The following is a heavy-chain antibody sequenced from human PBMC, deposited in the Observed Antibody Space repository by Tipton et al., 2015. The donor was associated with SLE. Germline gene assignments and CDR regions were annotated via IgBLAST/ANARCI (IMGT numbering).Heavy chain of an antibody. D-gene: IGHD1-26*01. Sequence: QSGAEVKKPGASVKVSCKASKYTFTGYYMHWVRQAPGQGLEWMGRINPNSGGTNYAQKFQGRVTMTRDTSISTAYMELRSLRSDDTAVYYCARVVGEKYLGYCDLWGRGTLVSVSS. CDR2: INPNSGGT. J-gene: IGHJ2*01. CDR1: KYTFTGYY. CDR3: ARVVGEKYLGYCDL. V-gene: IGHV1-2*06.